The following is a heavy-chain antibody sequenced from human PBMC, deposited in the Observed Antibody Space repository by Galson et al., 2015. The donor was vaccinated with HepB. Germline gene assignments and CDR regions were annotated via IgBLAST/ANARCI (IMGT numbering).Heavy chain of an antibody. J-gene: IGHJ1*01. Sequence: SLRLSCAASGFTFDDYAMHWVRQAPGKGLEWVSGISWNSGSIGYADSVKGRFTISRDNAKNSLYLQMNSLRAEDTALYYCAKGHTYYYDSTGAEYFQHWGQGTLVAVSS. CDR1: GFTFDDYA. CDR3: AKGHTYYYDSTGAEYFQH. V-gene: IGHV3-9*01. CDR2: ISWNSGSI. D-gene: IGHD3-22*01.